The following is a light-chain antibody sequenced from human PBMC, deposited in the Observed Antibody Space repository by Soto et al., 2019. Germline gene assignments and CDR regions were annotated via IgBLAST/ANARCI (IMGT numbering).Light chain of an antibody. V-gene: IGKV3-15*01. CDR2: GAS. CDR3: QQYNNWPQT. CDR1: QSVSSN. Sequence: EIVMTQSPATLSVSPGERATLSCRASQSVSSNLAWYQQKPGQAPRLLIYGASTRATGIPARFSGSESGTEFALNVSSLQSADFAVYYCQQYNNWPQTFGQGTKLEIK. J-gene: IGKJ2*01.